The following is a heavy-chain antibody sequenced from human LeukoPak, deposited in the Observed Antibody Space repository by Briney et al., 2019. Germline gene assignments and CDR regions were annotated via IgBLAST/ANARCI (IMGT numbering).Heavy chain of an antibody. J-gene: IGHJ4*02. CDR3: ARDLLAALDY. D-gene: IGHD6-6*01. Sequence: PSQTLSLTCTVSGGSISSGDYYWSWIRQPPGKGLEWIGYIYYSGSPYSNPSLKSRLTISVDTSKNQFSLKLSSVTAADTAVYYCARDLLAALDYWGQGTLVTVSS. V-gene: IGHV4-30-4*01. CDR1: GGSISSGDYY. CDR2: IYYSGSP.